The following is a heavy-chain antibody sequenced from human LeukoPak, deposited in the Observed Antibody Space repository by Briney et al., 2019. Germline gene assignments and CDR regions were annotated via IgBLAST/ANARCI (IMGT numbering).Heavy chain of an antibody. J-gene: IGHJ5*02. CDR1: GXXXTSXX. D-gene: IGHD4-17*01. CDR3: ARLGTVTTGDWFDP. CDR2: IYPGDSDT. Sequence: GXXXKXXCXGXGXXXTSXXIXWVRQMPGKXLEWXGIIYPGDSDTRYSPSFQGQVTISADKSISTAYLQWSSLKASDTAMYYCARLGTVTTGDWFDPWGQGTLVTVSS. V-gene: IGHV5-51*01.